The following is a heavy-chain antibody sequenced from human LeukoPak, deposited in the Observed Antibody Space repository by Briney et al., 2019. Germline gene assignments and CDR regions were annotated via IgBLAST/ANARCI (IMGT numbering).Heavy chain of an antibody. CDR2: IWYDGSNK. J-gene: IGHJ4*02. D-gene: IGHD3-22*01. CDR1: GFTFSSYG. V-gene: IGHV3-33*06. CDR3: AKGRYDSSGYFLALFDY. Sequence: PGRSLRLSCAASGFTFSSYGMHWVRQAPGKGLEWVAVIWYDGSNKYYADSVKGRFTISRDNSKNTLYLQMNSLGAEDTAVYYCAKGRYDSSGYFLALFDYWGQGTLVTVSS.